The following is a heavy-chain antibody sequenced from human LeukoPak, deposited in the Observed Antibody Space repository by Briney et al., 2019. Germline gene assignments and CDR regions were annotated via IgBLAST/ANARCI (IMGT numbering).Heavy chain of an antibody. D-gene: IGHD1-26*01. CDR2: ISGSGGST. CDR1: GFTFSSYA. Sequence: GGSLRLSCAASGFTFSSYAMSWVRQAPGKGLEWVSAISGSGGSTYYADSVKGRFTISRDNAKNSLYLQMNSLRAEDTAVYYCARDRGGSYNYWGQGTLVTVSS. CDR3: ARDRGGSYNY. J-gene: IGHJ4*02. V-gene: IGHV3-23*01.